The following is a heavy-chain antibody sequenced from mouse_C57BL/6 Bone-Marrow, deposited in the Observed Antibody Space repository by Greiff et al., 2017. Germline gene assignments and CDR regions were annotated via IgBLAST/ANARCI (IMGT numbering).Heavy chain of an antibody. V-gene: IGHV1-64*01. CDR1: GYTFTSYW. J-gene: IGHJ3*01. CDR3: ARQNYDGAWFAY. Sequence: QVQLQQPGAELVKPGASVKLSCKASGYTFTSYWMHWVKQRPGQGLEWIGMIHPNSGSTNYTEKFKSKATLTADTSSSTAYMQLSSLTSEDSAVYYCARQNYDGAWFAYWGQGTLVTVSA. CDR2: IHPNSGST. D-gene: IGHD2-4*01.